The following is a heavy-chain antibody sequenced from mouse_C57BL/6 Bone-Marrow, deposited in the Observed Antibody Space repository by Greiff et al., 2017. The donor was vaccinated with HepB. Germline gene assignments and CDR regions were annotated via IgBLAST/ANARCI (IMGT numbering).Heavy chain of an antibody. V-gene: IGHV7-3*01. Sequence: DVMLVESGGGLVQPGGSLSLSCAASGFTFTDYYMSWVRQPPGKALEWLGFIRNKANGYTTEYSASVKGRFTISRDNSQSILYLQMNALGAEDSATYYCASYGSSYAWFAYWGQGTLVTVSA. J-gene: IGHJ3*01. CDR3: ASYGSSYAWFAY. D-gene: IGHD1-1*01. CDR1: GFTFTDYY. CDR2: IRNKANGYTT.